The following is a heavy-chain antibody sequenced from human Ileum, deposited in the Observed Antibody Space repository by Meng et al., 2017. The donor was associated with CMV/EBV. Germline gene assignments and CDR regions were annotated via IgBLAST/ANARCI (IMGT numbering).Heavy chain of an antibody. V-gene: IGHV1-2*02. D-gene: IGHD2-2*01. CDR3: ARAVVPAATGGAY. CDR2: INPNSGGT. CDR1: GYTFTGYY. J-gene: IGHJ4*02. Sequence: NASGYTFTGYYMHWVRQAPGQGLEWMGWINPNSGGTNYAQKFQGRVTMTRDTSISTAYMELSRLRSDDTAVYYCARAVVPAATGGAYWGQGTLVTVSS.